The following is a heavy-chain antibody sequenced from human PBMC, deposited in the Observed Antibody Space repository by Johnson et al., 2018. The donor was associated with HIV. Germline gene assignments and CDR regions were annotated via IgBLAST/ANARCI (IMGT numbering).Heavy chain of an antibody. V-gene: IGHV3-30*02. J-gene: IGHJ3*02. CDR3: AKMSRGRQDAFDI. CDR1: GFTFSSFW. CDR2: LGKDGSNK. D-gene: IGHD3-16*01. Sequence: QVQLVESGGGLVQPGGSLGLPCAAPGFTFSSFWLTWAGQAPGKGLGGVAFLGKDGSNKFYGASLKGRFTTSRDNSKNTLYVQMNSLRVEDTAVYYCAKMSRGRQDAFDIWGQGAMVSVSA.